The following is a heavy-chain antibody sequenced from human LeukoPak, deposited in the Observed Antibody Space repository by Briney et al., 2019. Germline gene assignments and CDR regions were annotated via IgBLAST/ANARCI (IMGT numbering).Heavy chain of an antibody. CDR2: ISHSGST. J-gene: IGHJ6*02. CDR1: GGSFSSYY. CDR3: ARLHTDYYYYYGMDV. V-gene: IGHV4-59*08. Sequence: PSETLSLTCAVYGGSFSSYYWSWIRQPPGEGLEWIGYISHSGSTKYNSSLKSRAIISSDTSKNQFSLKLSSVTAADTAVYYCARLHTDYYYYYGMDVWGQGTTVTASS.